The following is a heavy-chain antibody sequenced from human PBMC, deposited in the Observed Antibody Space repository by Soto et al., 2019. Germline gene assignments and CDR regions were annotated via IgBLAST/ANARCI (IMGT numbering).Heavy chain of an antibody. D-gene: IGHD4-17*01. CDR1: GASINSGGNYY. CDR2: IYYSGTT. J-gene: IGHJ5*02. V-gene: IGHV4-30-4*01. Sequence: QLQLQESGPGLVKPSQTLSLTRSVSGASINSGGNYYWNWVRQRPGKGLEWIGYIYYSGTTYYNPSLMSRVSISVDSSQIQFSLTLTSVTAADTAVYYCARVSGDYVPWFDPWGQGTLVTVSS. CDR3: ARVSGDYVPWFDP.